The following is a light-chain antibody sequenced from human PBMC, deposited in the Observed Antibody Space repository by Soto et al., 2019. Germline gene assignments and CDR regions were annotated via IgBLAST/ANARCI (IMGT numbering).Light chain of an antibody. CDR2: DAS. CDR3: QHYNSYSEA. J-gene: IGKJ1*01. V-gene: IGKV1-5*01. Sequence: DIQMTQAPCSLSASVGDLVTITCRASQTISNWLAWYQQKPGKAPNLLIYDASSLESGVPSRFSGSGSGTEFTLTISSLQPDDFATYYCQHYNSYSEAVGQGTKVDIK. CDR1: QTISNW.